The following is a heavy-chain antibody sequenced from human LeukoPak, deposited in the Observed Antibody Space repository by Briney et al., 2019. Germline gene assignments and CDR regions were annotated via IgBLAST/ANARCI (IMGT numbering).Heavy chain of an antibody. CDR2: IRYDGSNK. CDR1: GFTFSSYG. D-gene: IGHD2-2*01. CDR3: AKDKLAVVPAAYFDY. V-gene: IGHV3-30*02. J-gene: IGHJ4*02. Sequence: GGSLRLSCAASGFTFSSYGMHWVRQAPGKGLEWVAFIRYDGSNKYYADSVKGRFTISRDNSKNTLYLQMNSLRAEDTAVYYCAKDKLAVVPAAYFDYWGQGTLVTVPS.